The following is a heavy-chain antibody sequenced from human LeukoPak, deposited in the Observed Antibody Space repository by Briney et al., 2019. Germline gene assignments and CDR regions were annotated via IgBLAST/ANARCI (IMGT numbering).Heavy chain of an antibody. CDR2: IYYSGST. CDR1: GGSISSSSYY. V-gene: IGHV4-39*01. J-gene: IGHJ3*02. D-gene: IGHD1-26*01. Sequence: KPSETLSLTCTVSGGSISSSSYYWGWIRQPPGKGLEWIGSIYYSGSTYYNPSLKSRVTISVDTSKNQFSLKLSSVTAADTAVYYCARTIVGANAFDIWGQGTMVTVSS. CDR3: ARTIVGANAFDI.